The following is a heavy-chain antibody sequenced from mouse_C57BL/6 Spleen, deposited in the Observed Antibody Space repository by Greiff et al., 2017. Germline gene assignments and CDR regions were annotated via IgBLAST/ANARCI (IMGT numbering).Heavy chain of an antibody. CDR3: ARHGGLAYYAMDY. CDR2: IWSDGST. CDR1: GFSLTSYG. D-gene: IGHD2-4*01. Sequence: VQLKESGPGLVAPSQSLSITCTVSGFSLTSYGVHWVRQPPGKGLEWLVVIWSDGSTTYNSALKSRLSISKDNSKSQVFLKMNSLQTDDTAMYYCARHGGLAYYAMDYWGQGTSVTVSS. V-gene: IGHV2-6-1*01. J-gene: IGHJ4*01.